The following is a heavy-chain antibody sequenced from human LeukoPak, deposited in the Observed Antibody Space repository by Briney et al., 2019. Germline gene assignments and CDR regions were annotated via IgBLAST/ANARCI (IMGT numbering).Heavy chain of an antibody. J-gene: IGHJ6*03. CDR3: ARVWSEEPRAYYHYMDV. Sequence: SETLSLTCTVSGGSISSSSYYWGWIRQPPGKGLEWIGSIYYSGSTYYNPSLKSRVTISVDTSKNQFSLKLSSVAAADTAVYYCARVWSEEPRAYYHYMDVWGKGTPVTVSS. CDR1: GGSISSSSYY. V-gene: IGHV4-39*01. CDR2: IYYSGST. D-gene: IGHD3-10*01.